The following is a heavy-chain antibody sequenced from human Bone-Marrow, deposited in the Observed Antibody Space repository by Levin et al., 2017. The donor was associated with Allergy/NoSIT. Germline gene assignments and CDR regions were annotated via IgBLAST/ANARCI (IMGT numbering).Heavy chain of an antibody. CDR1: GGSISGGGSY. Sequence: LSLTCTVSGGSISGGGSYWSWIRQHPGKGLEWLGYIYYSGNTYYNPSLKRRLSISVDTSRNQFSLKLSSVTAADTAVYYCARDTGYDLDSWGQGILVTVSS. D-gene: IGHD5-12*01. CDR2: IYYSGNT. CDR3: ARDTGYDLDS. J-gene: IGHJ4*02. V-gene: IGHV4-31*03.